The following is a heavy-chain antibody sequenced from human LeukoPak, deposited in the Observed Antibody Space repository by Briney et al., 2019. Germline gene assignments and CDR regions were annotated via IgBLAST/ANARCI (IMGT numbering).Heavy chain of an antibody. CDR1: GDSISGHY. CDR2: IYYSGTT. D-gene: IGHD6-13*01. Sequence: SETLSLTCTVSGDSISGHYWNWIRQTPGKGLEWIGYIYYSGTTNYNPSLKSRVTISLDTSKNQFSLKLSSVTAADTAVYYCARESYSSSWYADYWGQGTLVTVSS. J-gene: IGHJ4*02. CDR3: ARESYSSSWYADY. V-gene: IGHV4-59*11.